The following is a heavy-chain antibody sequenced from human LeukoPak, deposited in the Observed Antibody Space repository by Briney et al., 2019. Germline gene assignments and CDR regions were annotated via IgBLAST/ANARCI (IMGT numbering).Heavy chain of an antibody. Sequence: ASVKVSCKASGYTFMSYGISWVRQAPEQGLEWMGWISAHNGNTNYAQKLQGRVTMTTDTSTSTAYMELRSLRFDDTAVYYCARDAADTVRGGDYWGQGTLVTVSS. J-gene: IGHJ4*02. CDR1: GYTFMSYG. V-gene: IGHV1-18*01. D-gene: IGHD5-18*01. CDR3: ARDAADTVRGGDY. CDR2: ISAHNGNT.